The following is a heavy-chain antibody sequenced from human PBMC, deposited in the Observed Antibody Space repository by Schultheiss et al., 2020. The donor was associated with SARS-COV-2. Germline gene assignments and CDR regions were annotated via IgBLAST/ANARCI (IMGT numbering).Heavy chain of an antibody. CDR3: ARDVSLPHAFDI. CDR1: GYSISSGYY. J-gene: IGHJ3*02. V-gene: IGHV4-38-2*02. CDR2: IYYSGST. Sequence: SETLSLTCAVSGYSISSGYYWGWIRQHPGKGLEWIGYIYYSGSTNYNPSLKSRVTISVDTSKNQFSLKLSSVTAADTAVYYCARDVSLPHAFDIWGQGTMVTVSS. D-gene: IGHD3-16*02.